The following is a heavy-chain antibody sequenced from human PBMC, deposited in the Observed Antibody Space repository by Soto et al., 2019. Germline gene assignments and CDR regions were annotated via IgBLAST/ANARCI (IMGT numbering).Heavy chain of an antibody. CDR3: ARHPGGRGYYYGMEF. V-gene: IGHV1-69*13. Sequence: GASVKVSCKASGGTFSSYAISWVRQAPGQGLEWMGGIIPIFGTANYAQKFQGRVTITADESTSTAYMELSSLRSEDTAVYYCARHPGGRGYYYGMEFWGQGTTVTVSS. CDR2: IIPIFGTA. CDR1: GGTFSSYA. D-gene: IGHD2-15*01. J-gene: IGHJ6*02.